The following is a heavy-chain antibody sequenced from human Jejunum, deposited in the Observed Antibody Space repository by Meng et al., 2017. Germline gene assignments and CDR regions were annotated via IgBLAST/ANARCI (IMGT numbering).Heavy chain of an antibody. J-gene: IGHJ5*02. Sequence: GQLQESGPGLVKPSGPLSLTCAVAGASISDNNWWSWVRQAPGKGLEWIGEIHHTGNINYNPSLKSRVTMSLDKPKNQFSLEVTSVTAADTAVYYCARDLLGPAIAATGWFDPWGQGTLVTVSS. D-gene: IGHD6-13*01. CDR1: GASISDNNW. CDR3: ARDLLGPAIAATGWFDP. V-gene: IGHV4-4*02. CDR2: IHHTGNI.